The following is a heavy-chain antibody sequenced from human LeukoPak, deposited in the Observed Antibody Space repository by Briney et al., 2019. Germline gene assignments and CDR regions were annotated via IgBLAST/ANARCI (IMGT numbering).Heavy chain of an antibody. D-gene: IGHD5-18*01. CDR1: GFTFDDYA. J-gene: IGHJ4*02. Sequence: GRSLRLSCAASGFTFDDYAMHWVRQAPGKGLEWVSGISWNSGSIGYADSVKGRFTISRDNAKNSLYLQMNSLRAEDTALYYCAKDTGTALDYWGQGTLATVSS. V-gene: IGHV3-9*01. CDR3: AKDTGTALDY. CDR2: ISWNSGSI.